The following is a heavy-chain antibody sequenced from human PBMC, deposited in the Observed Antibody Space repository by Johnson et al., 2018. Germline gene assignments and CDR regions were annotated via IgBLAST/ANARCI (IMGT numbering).Heavy chain of an antibody. D-gene: IGHD1-26*01. J-gene: IGHJ3*02. CDR1: GGSISRYY. Sequence: QVQLQESGPGLVKPSETLSLTCTVSGGSISRYYWSWIRQPPGKGLEWIGYIYYSGSTNYNPSPTSRVTISVDTSKNQFSRKLSSVTAADTAVYYCAITVWELPGAFDIWGQGTMVTVSS. CDR2: IYYSGST. CDR3: AITVWELPGAFDI. V-gene: IGHV4-59*01.